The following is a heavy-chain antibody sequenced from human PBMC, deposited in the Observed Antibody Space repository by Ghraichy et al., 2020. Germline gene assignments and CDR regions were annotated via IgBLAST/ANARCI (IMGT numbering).Heavy chain of an antibody. CDR2: VARGGTT. D-gene: IGHD6-19*01. Sequence: GESLNISCAASGFTVSSTYMTWVRQPQGKGLVWVSLVARGGTTFYADSVKGRFTISRDNSRNTLYLQMNSLSAEDTAVYYCARGIRRAVAGSTYYYGLDVWGQGTTVTVSS. CDR3: ARGIRRAVAGSTYYYGLDV. V-gene: IGHV3-53*01. CDR1: GFTVSSTY. J-gene: IGHJ6*02.